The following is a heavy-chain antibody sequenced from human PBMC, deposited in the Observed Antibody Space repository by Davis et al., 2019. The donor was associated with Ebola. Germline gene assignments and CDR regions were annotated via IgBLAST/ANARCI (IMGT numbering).Heavy chain of an antibody. D-gene: IGHD6-13*01. CDR3: ARGDSSWYNWFDP. V-gene: IGHV4-39*07. CDR2: IYYSGST. CDR1: GGSISSSSYY. Sequence: SETLSLTCTVSGGSISSSSYYWGWIRQPPGKGLEWIGSIYYSGSTYYNPSLKSRVTISVDTSKNQFSLKLSSVTAADTAVYYCARGDSSWYNWFDPWGQGTLVTVSS. J-gene: IGHJ5*02.